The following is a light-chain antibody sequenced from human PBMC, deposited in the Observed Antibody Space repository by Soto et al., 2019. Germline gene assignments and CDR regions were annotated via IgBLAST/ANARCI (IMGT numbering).Light chain of an antibody. CDR1: SSDIGAYKY. V-gene: IGLV2-14*01. CDR3: SSYTRTTSWV. CDR2: EVN. J-gene: IGLJ3*02. Sequence: QSALTQPASVSGSPGQSITISCTGSSSDIGAYKYVSWYQQHPGKAPQLIIFEVNNRPSGVSNRFSGSKSGNTASLTISGLQAEDEADYYCSSYTRTTSWVFGGGTQLTVL.